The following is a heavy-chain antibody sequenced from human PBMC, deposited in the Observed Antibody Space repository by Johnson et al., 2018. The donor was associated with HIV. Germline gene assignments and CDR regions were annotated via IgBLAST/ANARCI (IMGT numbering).Heavy chain of an antibody. CDR3: ARDESGYDEGFDAFDI. D-gene: IGHD5-12*01. CDR2: ISSSGNTI. J-gene: IGHJ3*02. CDR1: GFTFSDYY. Sequence: VQLVESGGGLVQPGGSLRLSCAASGFTFSDYYMSWIRQAPGKGLDWVSYISSSGNTIYYADSVKGRFTISRDNAKNSLYLQMNSLRVEDTAVYYCARDESGYDEGFDAFDIWGQGTMVTVSS. V-gene: IGHV3-11*04.